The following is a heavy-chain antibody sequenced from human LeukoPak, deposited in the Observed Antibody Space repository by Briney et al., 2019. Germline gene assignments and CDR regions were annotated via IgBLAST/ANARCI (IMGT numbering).Heavy chain of an antibody. D-gene: IGHD5-24*01. CDR1: GFTFSNAW. Sequence: GGSLRLSCAASGFTFSNAWMSWVRQAPGKGLEWVGRIKSKTDGGTTDYAAPVKGRFTIPRDDSKNTLYLQMNSLKTEDTAVYYCTTDMRWLQLGKFDYWGQGTLVTVSS. V-gene: IGHV3-15*01. CDR2: IKSKTDGGTT. CDR3: TTDMRWLQLGKFDY. J-gene: IGHJ4*02.